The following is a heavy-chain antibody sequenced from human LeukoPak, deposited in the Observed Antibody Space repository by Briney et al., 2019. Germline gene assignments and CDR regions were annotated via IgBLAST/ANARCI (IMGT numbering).Heavy chain of an antibody. Sequence: SETLSLTCSVSDDSITMYYWTWIRQPPGKGLEWIGYVDHTGSTNFNPSLNGRVSISRDTTKNLFSLRLRSVTAADTAVYYCARDLSKGDFWSGYLGSPFDYWGQGTLVTVSS. V-gene: IGHV4-59*12. CDR3: ARDLSKGDFWSGYLGSPFDY. D-gene: IGHD3-3*01. CDR2: VDHTGST. CDR1: DDSITMYY. J-gene: IGHJ4*02.